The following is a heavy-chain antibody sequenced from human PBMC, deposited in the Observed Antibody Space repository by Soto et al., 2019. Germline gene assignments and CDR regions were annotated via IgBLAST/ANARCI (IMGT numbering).Heavy chain of an antibody. J-gene: IGHJ3*02. D-gene: IGHD6-6*01. CDR1: GFSFSSYG. V-gene: IGHV3-30*18. CDR3: AKDRRQLNAFDI. CDR2: ISNDGNRK. Sequence: GGSRRLSCAASGFSFSSYGMHWVRQAPGRGLEWVTVISNDGNRKYYGESVKGRFSVSRDNDKDTLYLQMNGLRPEDTGVYYCAKDRRQLNAFDIWGQGTTVTVSS.